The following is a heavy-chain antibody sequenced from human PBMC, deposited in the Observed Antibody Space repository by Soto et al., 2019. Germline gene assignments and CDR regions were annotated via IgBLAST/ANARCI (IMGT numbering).Heavy chain of an antibody. J-gene: IGHJ5*02. CDR1: GGSFSGYY. CDR3: ARGYLPTNWFDP. CDR2: INHSGST. V-gene: IGHV4-34*01. Sequence: SETLSVTCAVYGGSFSGYYWSWIRQPPGKGLEWIGEINHSGSTNYNPSLKSRVTISVDTSKNQFSLKLSSVTAADTAVYYCARGYLPTNWFDPWGQGTLVTVSS. D-gene: IGHD1-1*01.